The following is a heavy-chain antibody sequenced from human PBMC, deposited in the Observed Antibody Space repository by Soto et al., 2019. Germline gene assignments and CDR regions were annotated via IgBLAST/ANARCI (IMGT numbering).Heavy chain of an antibody. CDR3: ARRAAAGPHYYCYGMDV. CDR2: IYYSGST. J-gene: IGHJ6*02. D-gene: IGHD6-13*01. Sequence: QVQLQESGPGLVKPSETLSLTCTVSGGSISSYYWSWIRQPPGKVLEWIGYIYYSGSTKYNPSLKSRVIISVGTSKDQFSLKLSSVTAADTAVYYCARRAAAGPHYYCYGMDVWGQGTTVTVCS. V-gene: IGHV4-59*01. CDR1: GGSISSYY.